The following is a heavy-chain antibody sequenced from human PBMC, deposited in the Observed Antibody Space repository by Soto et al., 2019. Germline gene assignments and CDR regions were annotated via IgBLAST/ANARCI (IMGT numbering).Heavy chain of an antibody. CDR3: ARGSQAKVGANCRYDY. CDR2: ISAYNGNT. CDR1: GYTFTSYG. D-gene: IGHD1-26*01. J-gene: IGHJ1*01. V-gene: IGHV1-18*01. Sequence: GASVKVSCKASGYTFTSYGISWVRQAPGQGLEWMGWISAYNGNTNYAQKLQGRVTMTTDTSTSTAYMELRSLRSDDTAVYYCARGSQAKVGANCRYDYWGQVTLVTVSS.